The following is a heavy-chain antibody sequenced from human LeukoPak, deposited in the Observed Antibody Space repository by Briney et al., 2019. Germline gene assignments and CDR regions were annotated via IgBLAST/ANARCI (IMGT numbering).Heavy chain of an antibody. J-gene: IGHJ4*02. V-gene: IGHV4-34*01. CDR3: ARGHLKRPWWLVYYFDY. Sequence: PSETLSLTCAVYGGSFSGYYWSWIRQPPGKGLEWIGEINHSGSTNYNPSLKSRVTISVDTSKNQFSLKLSSVSAADTAVYYCARGHLKRPWWLVYYFDYWGQGTLVTVSS. CDR2: INHSGST. CDR1: GGSFSGYY. D-gene: IGHD6-19*01.